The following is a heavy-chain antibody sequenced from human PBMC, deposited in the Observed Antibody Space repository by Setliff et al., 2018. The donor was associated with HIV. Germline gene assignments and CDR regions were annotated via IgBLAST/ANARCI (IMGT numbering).Heavy chain of an antibody. D-gene: IGHD6-13*01. CDR2: INHSGST. CDR3: AAASSWYPLLDD. V-gene: IGHV4-34*01. J-gene: IGHJ4*02. CDR1: GGSFSGYY. Sequence: SETLSLTCAVYGGSFSGYYWSWIRQPPGKGLAWIGEINHSGSTNYNPSLKSRVTISVDTSMDQFSLKLNSVTAADTAVYYCAAASSWYPLLDDWGQGTRVTVSS.